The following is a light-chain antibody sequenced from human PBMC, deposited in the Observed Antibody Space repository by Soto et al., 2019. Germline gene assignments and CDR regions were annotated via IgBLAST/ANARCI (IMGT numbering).Light chain of an antibody. J-gene: IGKJ4*01. Sequence: EIVLTQSPGTLSLSPGERVTLSCRASQSVTSNSLAWYQQKPGQAPRLLIYGASIRATGIPDRFSGGGSGADFTLSISRLEPEDFAVYYCQQYGRSLSFGGGTKVDIK. CDR2: GAS. CDR1: QSVTSNS. V-gene: IGKV3-20*01. CDR3: QQYGRSLS.